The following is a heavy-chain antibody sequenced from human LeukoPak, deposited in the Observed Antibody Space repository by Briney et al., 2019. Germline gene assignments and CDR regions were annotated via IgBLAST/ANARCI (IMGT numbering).Heavy chain of an antibody. CDR2: INHSGST. V-gene: IGHV4-34*01. CDR1: GGSFSGYY. J-gene: IGHJ5*02. Sequence: SETLSLTCAVYGGSFSGYYWSWIRQPPGKGLEWIGEINHSGSTNYNPSLKSRVTISVDTSKNQFSLKLSSVTAADTAVYYCARSKAHLSTSWYGNWFDPWGQGTLVTVSS. CDR3: ARSKAHLSTSWYGNWFDP. D-gene: IGHD2-2*01.